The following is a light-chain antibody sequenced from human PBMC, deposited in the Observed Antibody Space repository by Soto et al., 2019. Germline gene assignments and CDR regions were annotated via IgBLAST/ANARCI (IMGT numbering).Light chain of an antibody. J-gene: IGKJ4*01. V-gene: IGKV3-15*01. CDR3: QQYNSWIS. Sequence: IVMTQSPVTLSVSPGDGATLSCRASQSVSSNLAWYQQKPGQAPRLLIYGASTRATGVPARFSGSGSGTEFTLTISSLQSDDFALYYCQQYNSWISFGGGTKVEIK. CDR2: GAS. CDR1: QSVSSN.